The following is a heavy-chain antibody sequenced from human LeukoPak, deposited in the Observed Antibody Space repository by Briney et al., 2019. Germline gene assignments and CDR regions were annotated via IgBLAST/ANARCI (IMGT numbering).Heavy chain of an antibody. V-gene: IGHV4-59*01. CDR2: IYYSGST. CDR1: GGSISSYY. D-gene: IGHD5-12*01. CDR3: ARDGYGHIDY. Sequence: SETLSLTCTVSGGSISSYYWSWIRQPPGKGLEWIGYIYYSGSTNYNPSLKSRVTISVDASKNQFSLKLSSVTAADTAVYYCARDGYGHIDYWGQGTLVTVSS. J-gene: IGHJ4*02.